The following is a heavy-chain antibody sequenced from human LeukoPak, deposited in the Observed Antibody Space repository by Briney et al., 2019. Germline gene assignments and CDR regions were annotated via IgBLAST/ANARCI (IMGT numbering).Heavy chain of an antibody. CDR1: GFTFSSYW. J-gene: IGHJ4*01. Sequence: GGSLRLSCAASGFTFSSYWMYWVRQAPGKGLVWVSRINSDGSSTSHADSVKGRFTISRDNAKNTLYLQMNSLRAEDTAVYYCARDITLTRGGRSDYWGHGTLVTVSA. CDR3: ARDITLTRGGRSDY. D-gene: IGHD3-10*01. V-gene: IGHV3-74*01. CDR2: INSDGSST.